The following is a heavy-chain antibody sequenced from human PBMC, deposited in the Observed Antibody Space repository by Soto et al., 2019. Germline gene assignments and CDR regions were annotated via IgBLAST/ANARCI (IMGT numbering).Heavy chain of an antibody. CDR1: GVSISSVDYY. Sequence: SETLSLNYTVAGVSISSVDYYWSWIRQPPGKGLEWIGYIYYSGSTYYNPSLKSRVTIPVDTSKNQFSLRLTSVTDANTAVYYCAAAPRYWGQGTLITVS. CDR3: AAAPRY. CDR2: IYYSGST. D-gene: IGHD2-15*01. V-gene: IGHV4-30-4*02. J-gene: IGHJ4*02.